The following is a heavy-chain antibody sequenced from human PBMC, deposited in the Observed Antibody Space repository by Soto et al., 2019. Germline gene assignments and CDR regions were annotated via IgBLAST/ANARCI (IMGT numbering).Heavy chain of an antibody. CDR3: ARDLDYDSSGPYYYGMDV. CDR2: ISSSSSYI. D-gene: IGHD3-22*01. J-gene: IGHJ6*02. V-gene: IGHV3-21*01. CDR1: GFTFSSYS. Sequence: LRLSCAASGFTFSSYSMNWVRQAPWKGLEWVSSISSSSSYIYYADSVKGRFTISRDNAKNSLYLQMNSLRAEDTAVYYCARDLDYDSSGPYYYGMDVWGQGTTVTVSS.